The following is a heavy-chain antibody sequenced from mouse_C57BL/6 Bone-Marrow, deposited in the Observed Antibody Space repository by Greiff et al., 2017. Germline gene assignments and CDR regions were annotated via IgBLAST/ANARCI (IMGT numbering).Heavy chain of an antibody. CDR3: TRPYYGSSPNYFDY. D-gene: IGHD1-1*01. CDR1: GFNIKEDY. CDR2: IDPENGDT. Sequence: VQLKESGAELVRPGASVKLSCTASGFNIKEDYMHWVKQRPEQGLEWIGWIDPENGDTEYASKFQGKATITADTSSNTAYLQLSSLSSEDTAVYYCTRPYYGSSPNYFDYWGQGTTLTVSS. V-gene: IGHV14-4*01. J-gene: IGHJ2*01.